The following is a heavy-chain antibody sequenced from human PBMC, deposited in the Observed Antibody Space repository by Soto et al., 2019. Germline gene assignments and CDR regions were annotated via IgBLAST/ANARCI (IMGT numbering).Heavy chain of an antibody. V-gene: IGHV4-34*01. J-gene: IGHJ4*02. CDR1: GGSFSGYY. Sequence: QVQLQQWGAGLLKPSETLSLTCAVYGGSFSGYYWSWIRQPPGKGLEWIGEINHSGSTNYNPSLKSRVTISVDTSKNQFSLKLSSVTAADTAVYYCARGGVGLQRRRFDYWGQGTLVTVSS. D-gene: IGHD2-8*01. CDR2: INHSGST. CDR3: ARGGVGLQRRRFDY.